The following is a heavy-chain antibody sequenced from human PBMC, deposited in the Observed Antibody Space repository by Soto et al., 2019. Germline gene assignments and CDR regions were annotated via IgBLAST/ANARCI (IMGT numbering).Heavy chain of an antibody. D-gene: IGHD2-21*01. CDR1: GFTFSNYA. CDR3: ASVFDCSDVNFRPWDAFDI. CDR2: IWFDGSNN. V-gene: IGHV3-33*01. J-gene: IGHJ3*02. Sequence: QVRLVESGGGVVQPGRSLRLSCAASGFTFSNYAMHWVRQAPGKGLEWVALIWFDGSNNYYVDSVKGRFTISRDNSKNTLYLQMASLKVEHTAVYYCASVFDCSDVNFRPWDAFDIWGQGTMVTVSS.